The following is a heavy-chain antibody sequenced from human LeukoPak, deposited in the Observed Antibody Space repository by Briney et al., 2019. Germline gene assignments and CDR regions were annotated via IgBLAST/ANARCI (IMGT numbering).Heavy chain of an antibody. D-gene: IGHD3-10*01. CDR1: GGSISSYY. Sequence: SDTLSLTCTVSGGSISSYYWSWIRQPPGKGLEWIGYISYSGSTYYNPSLKSRVAISADTSKNQFSLRLTSVTAADTAVYYCATDRYYYGSGTDSFDYWGQGTLVTVSP. J-gene: IGHJ4*02. CDR2: ISYSGST. V-gene: IGHV4-30-4*02. CDR3: ATDRYYYGSGTDSFDY.